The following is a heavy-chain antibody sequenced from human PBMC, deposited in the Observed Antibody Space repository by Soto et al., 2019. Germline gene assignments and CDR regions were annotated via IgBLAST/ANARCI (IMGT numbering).Heavy chain of an antibody. CDR1: GYTFTSYA. J-gene: IGHJ4*02. D-gene: IGHD3-9*01. CDR3: ARVGEYYDILTGYYIRGRGFFDY. Sequence: ASVTVSCTASGYTFTSYAMDWVRQAPGQRLEWMGWINAGNGNTKYSQKFQGRVTITRDTSASTAYMELSSLRSEDTAVYYCARVGEYYDILTGYYIRGRGFFDYWGQGTLVTVSS. V-gene: IGHV1-3*01. CDR2: INAGNGNT.